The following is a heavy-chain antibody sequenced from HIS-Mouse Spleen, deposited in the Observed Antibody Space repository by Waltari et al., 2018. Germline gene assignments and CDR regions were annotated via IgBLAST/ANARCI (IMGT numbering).Heavy chain of an antibody. CDR3: AREIPYSSSWYDWYFDL. J-gene: IGHJ2*01. V-gene: IGHV4-39*07. D-gene: IGHD6-13*01. CDR2: IYYSGST. CDR1: GGSISSGRYS. Sequence: QLQLQESGPGLVKPSETLSLTCTVSGGSISSGRYSWGWIRQPPGKGLEWIGSIYYSGSTYYNPSLKSRVTISVDTSKNQFSLKLSSVTAADTAVYYCAREIPYSSSWYDWYFDLWGRGTLVTVSS.